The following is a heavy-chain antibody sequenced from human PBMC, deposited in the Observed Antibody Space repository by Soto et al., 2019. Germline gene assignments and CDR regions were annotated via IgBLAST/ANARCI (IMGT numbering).Heavy chain of an antibody. D-gene: IGHD3-10*01. CDR2: IYPGDSDT. CDR1: GYSFTSYW. CDR3: ARGNYYGSGSYYLVDY. Sequence: GESLKISCKGSGYSFTSYWIGWVRQMPGKGLEWMGIIYPGDSDTRYSPSFQGQVTISADKSISTAYLQWSSLKASDTDMYYCARGNYYGSGSYYLVDYWGQGTLVTVSS. V-gene: IGHV5-51*01. J-gene: IGHJ4*02.